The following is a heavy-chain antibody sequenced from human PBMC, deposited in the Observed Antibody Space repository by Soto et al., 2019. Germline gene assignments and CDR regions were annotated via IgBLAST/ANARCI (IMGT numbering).Heavy chain of an antibody. V-gene: IGHV1-46*01. CDR2: SNPSGGSP. Sequence: QVQLVQSGAEVKKPGASVKVSCKASRNTFSNYYIHWVRQAPGQGLEWMGISNPSGGSPTYAQRFQGRVTMTRDTSTSTVYLELSSLRSDDTDVYYCARDVASAVTRWFDPWGQGTLVTVSS. J-gene: IGHJ5*02. CDR1: RNTFSNYY. D-gene: IGHD6-13*01. CDR3: ARDVASAVTRWFDP.